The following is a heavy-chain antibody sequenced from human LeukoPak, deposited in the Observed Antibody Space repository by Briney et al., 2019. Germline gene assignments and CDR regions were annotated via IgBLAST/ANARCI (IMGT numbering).Heavy chain of an antibody. Sequence: PGGSLRLSCAASGFTFDDYGMSWGRQAPGKGLEGVSGINWNGGSTGYADSVKGRFTISRDNAKNSLYLQMNSLRAEDTAVYYCARNYDFWSDSEFFFGYWGQGTLVNVSS. V-gene: IGHV3-20*04. CDR3: ARNYDFWSDSEFFFGY. CDR2: INWNGGST. J-gene: IGHJ4*02. D-gene: IGHD3-3*01. CDR1: GFTFDDYG.